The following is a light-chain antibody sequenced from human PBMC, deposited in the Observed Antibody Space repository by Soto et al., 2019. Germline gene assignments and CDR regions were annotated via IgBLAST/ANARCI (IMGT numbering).Light chain of an antibody. CDR1: QSISSW. Sequence: DIQMTQSPSTLSASVGDRVTITCRASQSISSWLAWYQQKPGKAPKLLIYKASSLESGVPPRFSGSGSGTEFTLTISSLQPDDFETSYCQQYNSYSPTFGQGTKVDIK. J-gene: IGKJ1*01. CDR2: KAS. CDR3: QQYNSYSPT. V-gene: IGKV1-5*03.